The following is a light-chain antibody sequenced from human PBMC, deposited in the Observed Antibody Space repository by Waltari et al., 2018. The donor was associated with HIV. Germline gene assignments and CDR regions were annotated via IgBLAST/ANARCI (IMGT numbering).Light chain of an antibody. V-gene: IGLV1-51*01. J-gene: IGLJ3*02. CDR2: DNN. Sequence: QSVLTQPPSVSAAPGQRVTIPCSGSSSNTGNNYLSWYHHLPGAAPKLLIYDNNNRPSGIPDRFSGSKSGTSATLVITGLQTGDEADYYCGTWDSSLSAVFGGGTKLTVL. CDR3: GTWDSSLSAV. CDR1: SSNTGNNY.